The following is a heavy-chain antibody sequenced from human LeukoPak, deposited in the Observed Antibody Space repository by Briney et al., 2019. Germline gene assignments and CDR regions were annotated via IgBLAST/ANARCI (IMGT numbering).Heavy chain of an antibody. CDR1: GYSISRGYY. CDR2: IYHSGST. D-gene: IGHD3-3*01. J-gene: IGHJ5*02. Sequence: PSETLSLTCTVSGYSISRGYYWGWIRQPPGEGLEWIASIYHSGSTYYNLSLKSRVTISVDTSKNQFSLKLSSVTAADTAVYYCARDGRIRFPVTNWIDPWGQGTLVTVST. CDR3: ARDGRIRFPVTNWIDP. V-gene: IGHV4-38-2*02.